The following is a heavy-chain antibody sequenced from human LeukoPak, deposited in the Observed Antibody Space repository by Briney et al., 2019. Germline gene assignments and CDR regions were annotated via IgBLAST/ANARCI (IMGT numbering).Heavy chain of an antibody. CDR1: GFTFSSYA. J-gene: IGHJ4*02. V-gene: IGHV3-23*01. D-gene: IGHD3-9*01. CDR2: ISGSGGST. Sequence: PGGSLRLSCAASGFTFSSYAMSWVRQAPGKGLEWVSAISGSGGSTYYVDSVKGRFTIPRDNSKNTLYLQMNSLRAEDTAVYYCAKDSRLRYFDWTYDYWGQGTLVTVSS. CDR3: AKDSRLRYFDWTYDY.